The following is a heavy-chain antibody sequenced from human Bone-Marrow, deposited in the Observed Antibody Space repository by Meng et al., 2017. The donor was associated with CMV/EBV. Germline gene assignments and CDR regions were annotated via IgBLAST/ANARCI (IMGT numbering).Heavy chain of an antibody. CDR1: GFTFDDYA. J-gene: IGHJ5*01. V-gene: IGHV3-9*01. CDR3: AKDMAGSNTNWFDP. Sequence: SLKISCAASGFTFDDYAMHWVRQAPGKGLEWVSGISWNSGSIGYADSVKGRFTTSRDNAKNSLYLQMNSLRAEDTALYYCAKDMAGSNTNWFDPWGQGTMVTVSS. D-gene: IGHD6-19*01. CDR2: ISWNSGSI.